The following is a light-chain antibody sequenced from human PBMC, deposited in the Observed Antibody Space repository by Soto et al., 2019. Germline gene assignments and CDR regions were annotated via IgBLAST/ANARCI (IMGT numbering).Light chain of an antibody. J-gene: IGKJ1*01. Sequence: EIVLTQSPGTLSLSPGERATLSCRASQSISANYLAWYQQKPGQAPRLLIYGASSRATGIPDRFSGSGSGTDFTLTISRLEPEDFAVYYCQQYGSSRPTFGQGTKVDIK. CDR2: GAS. CDR1: QSISANY. V-gene: IGKV3-20*01. CDR3: QQYGSSRPT.